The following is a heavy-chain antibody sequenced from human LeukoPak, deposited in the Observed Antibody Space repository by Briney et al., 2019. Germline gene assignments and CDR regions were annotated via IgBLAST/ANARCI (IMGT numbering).Heavy chain of an antibody. CDR2: ISPFNGNT. CDR1: GYSFTSYG. D-gene: IGHD6-6*01. V-gene: IGHV1-18*01. CDR3: ARNPLEYSSSLSCGY. Sequence: GASVKVSCKASGYSFTSYGFSWVRQAPGQGLEWMGWISPFNGNTNYAQKLQGRVTMTSDTSTSTAYMELRSLRSDDTAVYYCARNPLEYSSSLSCGYWGQGTLVTVSS. J-gene: IGHJ4*02.